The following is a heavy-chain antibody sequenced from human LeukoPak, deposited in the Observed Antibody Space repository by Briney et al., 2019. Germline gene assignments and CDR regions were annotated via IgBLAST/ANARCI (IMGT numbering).Heavy chain of an antibody. CDR2: INPNSGGT. J-gene: IGHJ5*02. D-gene: IGHD2-2*01. CDR3: ARHWRTVVVPPATLGGLDNWFDP. Sequence: ASVKVSCKASGYTFTGYYMHWVRQAPGQGLEWMGWINPNSGGTNYAQKFQGRVTMTRDTSISTAYMELSRLRSDDTAVYYCARHWRTVVVPPATLGGLDNWFDPWGQGTLVTVSS. V-gene: IGHV1-2*02. CDR1: GYTFTGYY.